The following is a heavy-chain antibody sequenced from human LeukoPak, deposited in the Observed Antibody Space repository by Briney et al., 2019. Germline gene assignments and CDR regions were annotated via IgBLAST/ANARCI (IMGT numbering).Heavy chain of an antibody. J-gene: IGHJ3*02. V-gene: IGHV3-23*01. CDR3: ARSYCSGGSCYNHAFDI. CDR1: GFTFSSYA. Sequence: PGGSLRLSCAASGFTFSSYAMSWVRQAPGKGLEWVSAISGSGGSTYYADSVKGRFTISRDNSKNTLYLQMNSLRAEDTAVYYCARSYCSGGSCYNHAFDIWGQGTMVTVSS. D-gene: IGHD2-15*01. CDR2: ISGSGGST.